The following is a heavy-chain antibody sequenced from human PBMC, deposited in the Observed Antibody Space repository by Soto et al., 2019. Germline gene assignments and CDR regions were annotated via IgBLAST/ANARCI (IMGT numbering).Heavy chain of an antibody. V-gene: IGHV1-69*02. D-gene: IGHD5-12*01. CDR3: AGPTQGYSGYDFDY. J-gene: IGHJ4*02. CDR2: IIPILGIA. CDR1: GGTFSSYT. Sequence: QVQLVQSGAEVKKPGSSVKVSCKASGGTFSSYTISWVRQAPGQGLEWMGRIIPILGIANYAQKFQGRVTITAHTSTSTADMELSSLRSEDTAVYYCAGPTQGYSGYDFDYWGQGTLVTVSS.